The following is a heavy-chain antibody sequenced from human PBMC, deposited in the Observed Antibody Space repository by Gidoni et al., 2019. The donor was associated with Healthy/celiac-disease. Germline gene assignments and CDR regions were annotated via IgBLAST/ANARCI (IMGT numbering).Heavy chain of an antibody. CDR2: IYSGGST. CDR3: ARDGYYDSSGYYYGAFDI. Sequence: EVQLVESGGGLVQPGGSLRLSCAASGFTVSCNYMSWVRQAPGKGLEWVSVIYSGGSTYYADSVKGRFTISRHNSKNTLYRQMNSLRAEDTAVYYCARDGYYDSSGYYYGAFDIWGQGTMVTVSS. D-gene: IGHD3-22*01. J-gene: IGHJ3*02. V-gene: IGHV3-53*04. CDR1: GFTVSCNY.